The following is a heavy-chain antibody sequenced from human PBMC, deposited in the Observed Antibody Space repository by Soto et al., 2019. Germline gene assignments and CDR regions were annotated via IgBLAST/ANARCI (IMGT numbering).Heavy chain of an antibody. D-gene: IGHD3-10*01. V-gene: IGHV3-74*01. CDR2: IKTDGSST. J-gene: IGHJ3*01. Sequence: EVQLVESRGGLVQPGGSLRLSCAASGFTFSSYWMHWVRQAPGKGLVWVSRIKTDGSSTNYADSVKGRFTISRDNAKNTVYLQMNSLRAEDTAVFYCARGVRGHYGFDVWGQGTVVTVSS. CDR1: GFTFSSYW. CDR3: ARGVRGHYGFDV.